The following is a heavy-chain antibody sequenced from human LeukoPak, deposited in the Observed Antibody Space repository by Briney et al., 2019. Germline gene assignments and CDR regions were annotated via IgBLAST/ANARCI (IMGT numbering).Heavy chain of an antibody. CDR1: GFTFSDYY. CDR3: ASSYDFWSGSTPFDY. J-gene: IGHJ4*02. CDR2: ISSSGSTI. V-gene: IGHV3-11*01. Sequence: GGSLRLSCAVSGFTFSDYYMSWIRQAPGKGLEWVSYISSSGSTIYYADSVKGRFTISRDNAKNSLYLQMNSLRAEDTAVYYCASSYDFWSGSTPFDYWGQGTLVTVSS. D-gene: IGHD3-3*01.